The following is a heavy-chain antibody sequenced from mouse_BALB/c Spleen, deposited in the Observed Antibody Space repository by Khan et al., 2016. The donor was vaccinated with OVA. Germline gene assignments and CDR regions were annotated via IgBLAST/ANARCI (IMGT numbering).Heavy chain of an antibody. CDR1: GDSITSGY. Sequence: EVQLQESGPSLVKPSQTLSLTCSVTGDSITSGYWSWIRKFPGNKLEYMGYMIYTGYTYYNPSLKSRISITRHTSKNQSYLQLNSVTTEDTSTYYCARSTYRYAFAYWGQGTLVTVSA. CDR2: MIYTGYT. D-gene: IGHD2-14*01. V-gene: IGHV3-8*02. CDR3: ARSTYRYAFAY. J-gene: IGHJ3*01.